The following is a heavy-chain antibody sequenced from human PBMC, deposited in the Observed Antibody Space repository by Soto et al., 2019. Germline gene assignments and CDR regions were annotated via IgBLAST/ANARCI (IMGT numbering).Heavy chain of an antibody. CDR3: ASKSICGSFI. CDR1: GFTFSNYP. V-gene: IGHV3-30-3*01. J-gene: IGHJ3*02. D-gene: IGHD3-3*01. CDR2: ISDDGSNK. Sequence: QVQLVESGGSVVQPGRSLRLSCAASGFTFSNYPMHWVRQAPGKGLEWVAVISDDGSNKYYADYVKGRFTISRDNSKSTLDLQMNSLRAEDTAVYYCASKSICGSFIWGQGTMVTVSS.